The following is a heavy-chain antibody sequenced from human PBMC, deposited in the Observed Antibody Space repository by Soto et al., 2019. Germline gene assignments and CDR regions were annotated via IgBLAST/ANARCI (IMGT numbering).Heavy chain of an antibody. CDR1: GSTFSSYW. Sequence: GGSLRLSCAASGSTFSSYWMSWVRQAPGKGLEWVANIKQDGSEKYYVDSVKGRFTISRDNAKNSLYLQMNSLRAEDTAVYYCARLPKYDCGGDCYPHYFDYWGQGTLVTVSS. V-gene: IGHV3-7*01. J-gene: IGHJ4*02. CDR3: ARLPKYDCGGDCYPHYFDY. CDR2: IKQDGSEK. D-gene: IGHD2-21*02.